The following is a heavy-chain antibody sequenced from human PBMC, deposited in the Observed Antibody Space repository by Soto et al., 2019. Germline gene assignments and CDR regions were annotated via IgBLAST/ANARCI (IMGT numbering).Heavy chain of an antibody. V-gene: IGHV4-30-2*06. CDR1: GASISYGGFS. Sequence: PSETLSLTCTVSGASISYGGFSWSWIRQSPGKGLEWIGYISHLESTYFHPSFKSRLTMSIDRTRNQFSLKLSSVTAADMAVYYCARGGGYDPFDYWGQGVLVTVS. CDR3: ARGGGYDPFDY. CDR2: ISHLEST. D-gene: IGHD5-12*01. J-gene: IGHJ4*02.